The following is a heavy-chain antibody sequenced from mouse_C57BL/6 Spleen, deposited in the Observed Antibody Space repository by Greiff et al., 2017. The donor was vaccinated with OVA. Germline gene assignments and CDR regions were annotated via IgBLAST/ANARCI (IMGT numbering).Heavy chain of an antibody. D-gene: IGHD3-2*02. CDR2: ISYDGSN. V-gene: IGHV3-6*01. CDR1: GYSITSGYY. CDR3: ARDRAQATSY. Sequence: EVKLVESGPGLVKPSQSLSLTCSVTGYSITSGYYWNWIRQFPGNKLEWMGYISYDGSNNYNPSLKNRISITRDTSKNQFFLKLNSVTTEDTATYYCARDRAQATSYWGQGTLVTVSA. J-gene: IGHJ3*01.